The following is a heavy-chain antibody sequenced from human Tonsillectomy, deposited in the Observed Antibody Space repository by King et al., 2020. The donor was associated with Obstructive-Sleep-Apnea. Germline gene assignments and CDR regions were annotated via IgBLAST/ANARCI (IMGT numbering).Heavy chain of an antibody. D-gene: IGHD6-13*01. J-gene: IGHJ3*02. CDR3: AKDFSGDWYSSSWLDAFDI. V-gene: IGHV3-9*01. Sequence: VQLVESGGGLVQPGRSLRLSCAASGFTFDDYAMHWVRQAPGKGLEWVSGISWNSGSIGYADSVKGRFTISRDNAKNSLYLQMNSLRAEDTALYYCAKDFSGDWYSSSWLDAFDIWGQGTMVTVSS. CDR2: ISWNSGSI. CDR1: GFTFDDYA.